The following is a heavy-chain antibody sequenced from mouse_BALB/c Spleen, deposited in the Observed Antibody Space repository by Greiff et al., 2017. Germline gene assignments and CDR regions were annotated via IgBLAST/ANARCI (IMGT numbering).Heavy chain of an antibody. Sequence: EVKLQESGAELVKPGASVKLSCTASGFNIKDTYMHWVKQRPEQGLEWIGRIDPANGNTKYDPKFQGKATITADTSSNTAYLQLSSLTSEDTAVYYCAYPPFAYWGQGTLVTVSA. CDR1: GFNIKDTY. J-gene: IGHJ3*01. CDR3: AYPPFAY. V-gene: IGHV14-3*02. CDR2: IDPANGNT.